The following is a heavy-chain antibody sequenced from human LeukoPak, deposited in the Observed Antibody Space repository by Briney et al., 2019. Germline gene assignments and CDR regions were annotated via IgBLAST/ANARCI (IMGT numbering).Heavy chain of an antibody. CDR2: ISWNSGSI. CDR1: GFTFDDYA. Sequence: GRSLRLSCAASGFTFDDYAMHWVRQAPGKGLEWVSGISWNSGSIGYADSVKGRFTISRDNAKNSLYLQMNSLRAEDMALYYCAKGSYCSSTSCYLDYWGQGTLVTVSS. D-gene: IGHD2-2*01. CDR3: AKGSYCSSTSCYLDY. J-gene: IGHJ4*02. V-gene: IGHV3-9*03.